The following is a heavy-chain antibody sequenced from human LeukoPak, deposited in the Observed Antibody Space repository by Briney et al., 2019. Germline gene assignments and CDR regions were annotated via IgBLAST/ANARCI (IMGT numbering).Heavy chain of an antibody. V-gene: IGHV4-31*03. CDR1: GGSISSGGYY. D-gene: IGHD6-13*01. J-gene: IGHJ4*02. CDR2: IYYSGST. CDR3: ARVGGMGSSWYDFDY. Sequence: SSETLSLTCTVSGGSISSGGYYWSWIRQHPGKGLEWIGYIYYSGSTYYNPSLKSRVTISVDTSKNQFSLELSSVTAADTAVYYCARVGGMGSSWYDFDYWGQGTLVTVSS.